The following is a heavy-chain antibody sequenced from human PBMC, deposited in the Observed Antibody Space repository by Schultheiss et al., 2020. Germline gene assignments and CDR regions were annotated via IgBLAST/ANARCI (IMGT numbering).Heavy chain of an antibody. CDR2: INSRSSHI. J-gene: IGHJ4*02. Sequence: GESLKISCAASGFTLNTYTINWVRQAPGKGLEWVSTINSRSSHIYYADSVKGRFTISRDNAKNSVYLQMDSLRAEDTAVYYCAREGADEDFDYWGQGTLVTVSS. CDR1: GFTLNTYT. V-gene: IGHV3-21*01. CDR3: AREGADEDFDY.